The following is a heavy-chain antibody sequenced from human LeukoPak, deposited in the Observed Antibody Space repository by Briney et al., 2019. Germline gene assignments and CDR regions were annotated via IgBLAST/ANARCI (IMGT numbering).Heavy chain of an antibody. CDR3: ARQNEYSSGWSDHYAFDI. CDR1: AYSFTSYW. Sequence: GESLKISCKGSAYSFTSYWIGWVRQMPGKGLEWMGIIYPGDSDTRYSPSFQGQVTISADKSISTAYLQWSSLKASDTAMYYCARQNEYSSGWSDHYAFDIWGQGTMVTVSS. V-gene: IGHV5-51*01. CDR2: IYPGDSDT. J-gene: IGHJ3*02. D-gene: IGHD6-19*01.